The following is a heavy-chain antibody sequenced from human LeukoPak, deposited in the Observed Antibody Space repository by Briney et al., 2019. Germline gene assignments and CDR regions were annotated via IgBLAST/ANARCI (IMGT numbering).Heavy chain of an antibody. V-gene: IGHV3-53*01. D-gene: IGHD1-14*01. CDR2: IYSASST. J-gene: IGHJ3*02. CDR3: ARDLSPWETRNPDAFDI. Sequence: GGSLRLSCAASGFTFSSYAMSWVRQAPGKGLEWVSVIYSASSTYYAESVKGRFSISRDNSKNTLYLQMNSLRVEDTAVYYCARDLSPWETRNPDAFDIWGQGTMVTVSS. CDR1: GFTFSSYA.